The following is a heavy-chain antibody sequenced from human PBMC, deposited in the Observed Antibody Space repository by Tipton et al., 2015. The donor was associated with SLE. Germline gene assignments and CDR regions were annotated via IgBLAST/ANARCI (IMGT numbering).Heavy chain of an antibody. V-gene: IGHV4-34*01. CDR2: INHSGST. CDR3: ARHSGYGGNSYYFDY. J-gene: IGHJ4*02. CDR1: GGSFSGYY. Sequence: TLSLTCAVYGGSFSGYYWSWIRQPPGKGLEWIGEINHSGSTNYNPSLKSRVTISVDTSKNQFSLKLSSVTAADTAVYYCARHSGYGGNSYYFDYWGQGTLVTVSS. D-gene: IGHD4-23*01.